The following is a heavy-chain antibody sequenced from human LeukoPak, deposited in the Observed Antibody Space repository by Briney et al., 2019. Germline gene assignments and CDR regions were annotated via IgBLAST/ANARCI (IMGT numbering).Heavy chain of an antibody. V-gene: IGHV3-21*01. CDR2: ISSSSSYI. Sequence: GGSLRLSCAASGFTFSSYSMNWVRQAPGKGLEWISTISSSSSYIYYADSVKGRFTISRDNAKNSLYLQMNSLRAEDTAVYYCARDDVYCSGGSCYYYYGMDVWGQGTTVTVSS. CDR3: ARDDVYCSGGSCYYYYGMDV. D-gene: IGHD2-15*01. J-gene: IGHJ6*02. CDR1: GFTFSSYS.